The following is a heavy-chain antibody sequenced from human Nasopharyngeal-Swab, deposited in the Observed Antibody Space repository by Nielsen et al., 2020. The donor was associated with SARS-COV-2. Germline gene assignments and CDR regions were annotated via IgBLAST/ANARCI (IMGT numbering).Heavy chain of an antibody. Sequence: LKISCAASGFTFSSYPMHWVRQAPGRGLDWVAVISYDGSNEYYADSVKGRFTISRDNSKNTLFLQMNSLRAEDTAVYYCARNDAFDIWGQGTMVTVSS. CDR1: GFTFSSYP. J-gene: IGHJ3*02. V-gene: IGHV3-30-3*01. CDR2: ISYDGSNE. CDR3: ARNDAFDI.